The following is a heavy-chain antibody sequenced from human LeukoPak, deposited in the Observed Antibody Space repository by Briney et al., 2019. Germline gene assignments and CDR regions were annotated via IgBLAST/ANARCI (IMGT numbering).Heavy chain of an antibody. Sequence: GGSLRLSCAAPGFTLSNYSMNSVPQAPAKGLEWVCHISSSSSNTYYADTVRGRFTMSRDNAKNTLFLQMSSLRAEDTAVYYCVRGCPSTSAACHDYWGQGTLVAVSS. CDR2: ISSSSSNT. CDR3: VRGCPSTSAACHDY. D-gene: IGHD2-2*01. V-gene: IGHV3-48*04. J-gene: IGHJ4*02. CDR1: GFTLSNYS.